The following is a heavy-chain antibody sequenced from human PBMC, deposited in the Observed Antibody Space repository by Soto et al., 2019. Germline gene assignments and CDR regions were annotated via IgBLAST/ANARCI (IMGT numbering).Heavy chain of an antibody. D-gene: IGHD6-19*01. Sequence: GGSLRLSCAASGFTFSSYSMNWVRQAPGKGLEWVSFISSSSSYIYYADSVKGRFTISRDNAKNSLYLQVNSLRAEDTAVYYCAKALIVVAGKATYNYYYYGMDVWGKGTGVSV. CDR3: AKALIVVAGKATYNYYYYGMDV. V-gene: IGHV3-21*01. CDR1: GFTFSSYS. CDR2: ISSSSSYI. J-gene: IGHJ6*04.